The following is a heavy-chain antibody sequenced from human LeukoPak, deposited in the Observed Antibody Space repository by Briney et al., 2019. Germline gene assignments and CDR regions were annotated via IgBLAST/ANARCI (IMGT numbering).Heavy chain of an antibody. V-gene: IGHV4-38-2*02. Sequence: SETLSLTCTVSGYFSTSYYWGWIRQPPGKGLEWIASIRHDGHTYYNSSLKSQVTISIDMSRNQFSLKLNSLTAADTAVYYCARQVATKGEWAFDVWGQGTMVTVSS. CDR1: GYFSTSYY. J-gene: IGHJ3*01. CDR3: ARQVATKGEWAFDV. D-gene: IGHD5-12*01. CDR2: IRHDGHT.